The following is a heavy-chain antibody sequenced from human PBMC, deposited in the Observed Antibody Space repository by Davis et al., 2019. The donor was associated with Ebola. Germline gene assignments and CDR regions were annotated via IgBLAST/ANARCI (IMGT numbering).Heavy chain of an antibody. CDR3: ARAEYP. J-gene: IGHJ5*02. V-gene: IGHV1-18*04. D-gene: IGHD1-14*01. Sequence: AASVKVSCKASGYTFSNYGITWVRQAPGQGLEWMGWIRAYNGNTNYAQKFQGRVTMTTDTSTSTAYMELRSLRSDDTAVYYCARAEYPWGQGTLVTVSS. CDR1: GYTFSNYG. CDR2: IRAYNGNT.